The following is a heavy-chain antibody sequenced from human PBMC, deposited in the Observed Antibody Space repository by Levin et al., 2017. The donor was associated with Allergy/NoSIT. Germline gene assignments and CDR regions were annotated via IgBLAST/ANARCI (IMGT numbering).Heavy chain of an antibody. D-gene: IGHD3-16*01. V-gene: IGHV3-9*01. Sequence: HPGGSLRLSCVASGFTFDDYAMHWVRQAPGKGLEWVSRISWNSGAIEYADSVRGRFTISRDNAKNSLYLQMNSLRAEDTALYYCAKVPSSEGGSPNYFYYWGQGTPVTVPS. CDR3: AKVPSSEGGSPNYFYY. CDR1: GFTFDDYA. CDR2: ISWNSGAI. J-gene: IGHJ4*02.